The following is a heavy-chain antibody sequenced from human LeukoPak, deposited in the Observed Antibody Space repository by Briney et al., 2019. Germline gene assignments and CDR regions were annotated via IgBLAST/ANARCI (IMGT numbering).Heavy chain of an antibody. V-gene: IGHV4-59*01. CDR1: GGSISGYF. Sequence: SETLSLTCTVPGGSISGYFWNWVRQPPGKGLEWIGYIYYSGSTNYNTSLQRRATMSLSTSKNQFSLNLRSVIAEDTAVYYCARAPTLGCSGGYCRGGAIDIWGQGTVFIVSS. J-gene: IGHJ3*02. D-gene: IGHD2-15*01. CDR3: ARAPTLGCSGGYCRGGAIDI. CDR2: IYYSGST.